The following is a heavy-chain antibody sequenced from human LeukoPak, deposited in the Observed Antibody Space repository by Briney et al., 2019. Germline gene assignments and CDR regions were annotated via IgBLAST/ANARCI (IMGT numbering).Heavy chain of an antibody. CDR2: MRSDGTYT. V-gene: IGHV3-74*01. Sequence: PGGSLRHSRSASGFTFSSYWMHWVRQAPGKRLVWGARMRSDGTYTGYADSVKGRFTIARDNAKNTLYLQMNSLRGEDTAVYYCARDPHSGYGNWFDRWGQGTLVTVSS. D-gene: IGHD5-12*01. CDR3: ARDPHSGYGNWFDR. J-gene: IGHJ5*02. CDR1: GFTFSSYW.